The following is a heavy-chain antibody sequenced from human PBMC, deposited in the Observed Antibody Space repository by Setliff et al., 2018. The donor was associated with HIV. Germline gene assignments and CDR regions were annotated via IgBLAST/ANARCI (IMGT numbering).Heavy chain of an antibody. V-gene: IGHV1-18*01. J-gene: IGHJ5*02. Sequence: ASVKVSCKASGDTFSSYALSWVRQAPGQGLEWMGWISTYNGNTNYAQKLQGRVTTTTDTSTTTAYMELRSLRSDDTAVYYCARDFVEGIAVTDWLDPWGQGTLGTV. CDR3: ARDFVEGIAVTDWLDP. CDR2: ISTYNGNT. CDR1: GDTFSSYA. D-gene: IGHD6-19*01.